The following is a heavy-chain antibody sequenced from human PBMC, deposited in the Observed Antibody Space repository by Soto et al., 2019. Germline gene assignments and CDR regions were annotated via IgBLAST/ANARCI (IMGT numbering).Heavy chain of an antibody. CDR3: ARDFQQLYGMDV. V-gene: IGHV1-46*01. CDR2: ISPSGGST. D-gene: IGHD6-13*01. Sequence: QVQLVQSGAEVKKPGASVMVSCKASGYTFTSYYMHWVRQAPGQGLEWMGIISPSGGSTSYAQKFQGRVTMTRDTSTSTVYMELSSLRSEDTAVYYCARDFQQLYGMDVWGQGTTVTVSS. J-gene: IGHJ6*02. CDR1: GYTFTSYY.